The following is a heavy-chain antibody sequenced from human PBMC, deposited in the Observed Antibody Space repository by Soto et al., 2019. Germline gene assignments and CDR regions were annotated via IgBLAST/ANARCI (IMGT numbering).Heavy chain of an antibody. CDR1: GFSLSSYT. Sequence: AQLVEFGGGLVKTGGSLRLSCAASGFSLSSYTVNWVRQAPGKGLEWVSCITRIDDYVYYSDSVEGRFTISRDNAKNSVYLQMNTLRVEDSAVYYCARMGISLKRGVFSGSHYGMDALGQGTTVIVSS. J-gene: IGHJ6*02. CDR2: ITRIDDYV. V-gene: IGHV3-21*05. D-gene: IGHD3-10*01. CDR3: ARMGISLKRGVFSGSHYGMDA.